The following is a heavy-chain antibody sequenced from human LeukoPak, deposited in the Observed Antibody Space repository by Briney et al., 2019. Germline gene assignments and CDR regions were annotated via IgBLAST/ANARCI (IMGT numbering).Heavy chain of an antibody. CDR3: ARGYSRDAFDI. V-gene: IGHV4-39*07. Sequence: SETLSPTCTVSGGSISSSSYYWGWIRQPPGKGLEWIGEINHSGSTNYNPSLKSRVTISVDTSKNQFSLKLSSVTAADTAVYYCARGYSRDAFDIWGQGTMVIVSS. D-gene: IGHD2-15*01. CDR2: INHSGST. J-gene: IGHJ3*02. CDR1: GGSISSSSYY.